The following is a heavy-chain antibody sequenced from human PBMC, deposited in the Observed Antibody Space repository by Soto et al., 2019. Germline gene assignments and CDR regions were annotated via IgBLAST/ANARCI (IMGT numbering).Heavy chain of an antibody. CDR2: ISGSGVST. Sequence: GGSLRLSCAASGFAFSSYALSWVRQAPGKGLEWVSYISGSGVSTHYADSVKGRFTISRDNSKNTLYLQMNSLRAEDTAVYYCAKDVAVSSSWPSPGMDVWGQGTTVTVSS. V-gene: IGHV3-23*01. J-gene: IGHJ6*02. CDR1: GFAFSSYA. D-gene: IGHD6-13*01. CDR3: AKDVAVSSSWPSPGMDV.